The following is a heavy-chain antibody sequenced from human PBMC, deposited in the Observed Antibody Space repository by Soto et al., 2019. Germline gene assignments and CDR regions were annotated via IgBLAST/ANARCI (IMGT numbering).Heavy chain of an antibody. CDR3: ARRVRYYYYYMDV. V-gene: IGHV5-51*01. CDR1: GYSFTSYW. CDR2: IYPGDSDT. J-gene: IGHJ6*03. Sequence: GESLKISCKGSGYSFTSYWTGWVRQMPGKGLEWMGIIYPGDSDTRYSPSFQGQVTISADKSISTAYLQWSSLKASDTAMYYCARRVRYYYYYMDVWGKGTTVTVSS. D-gene: IGHD1-1*01.